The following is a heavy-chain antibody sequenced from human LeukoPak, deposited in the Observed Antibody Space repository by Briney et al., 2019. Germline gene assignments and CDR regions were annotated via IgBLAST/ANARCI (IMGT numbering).Heavy chain of an antibody. CDR1: GGSFSVYY. J-gene: IGHJ5*02. Sequence: SETLSLTCAVSGGSFSVYYWSWIRQPPGKGLEWIGYIYYSGSTYYNPSLKSRVTISVDTSKNQFSLKLSSVTAADTAVYYCARDNAAAGTKSRFDPWGQGTLVTVSS. D-gene: IGHD6-13*01. CDR3: ARDNAAAGTKSRFDP. V-gene: IGHV4-59*12. CDR2: IYYSGST.